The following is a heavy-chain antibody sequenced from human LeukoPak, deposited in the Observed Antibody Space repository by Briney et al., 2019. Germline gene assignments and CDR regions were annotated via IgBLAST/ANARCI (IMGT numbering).Heavy chain of an antibody. V-gene: IGHV3-21*01. Sequence: GGSLRLSCAASGFTFSSYSMNWVRQAPGKGLEWVSSISSSSSYIYYADSVKGRFTISRDNAKNSLYLQMNSLRAEDTAVYYCAREYCSGGGCYSGGSYFDYWGQGTLVTVSS. CDR1: GFTFSSYS. J-gene: IGHJ4*02. D-gene: IGHD2-15*01. CDR3: AREYCSGGGCYSGGSYFDY. CDR2: ISSSSSYI.